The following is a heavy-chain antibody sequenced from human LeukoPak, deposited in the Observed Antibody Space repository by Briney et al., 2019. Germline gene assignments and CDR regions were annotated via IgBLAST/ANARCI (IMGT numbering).Heavy chain of an antibody. CDR2: VNWNSGNI. CDR1: GFKFDDYA. Sequence: PGGSLRLSCEGSGFKFDDYAMHWVRQAPGRDLEWVSGVNWNSGNIGYADSVKGRFTISRDNAEKSLYLQMNSLRPEDTALYYCAKDCRSGWYGGCFEHWGQGTLVTVPS. V-gene: IGHV3-9*01. J-gene: IGHJ1*01. CDR3: AKDCRSGWYGGCFEH. D-gene: IGHD6-19*01.